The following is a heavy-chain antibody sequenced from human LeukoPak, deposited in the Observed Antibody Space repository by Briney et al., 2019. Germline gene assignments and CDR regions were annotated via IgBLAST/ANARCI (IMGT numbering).Heavy chain of an antibody. Sequence: SETLSLTCAVSGYSISSGYYWGWIRQPPGKGLESIGSIYHSGSTYYNPSLKSRVTISVDTSKNQFSLKLSSVTAADTAVYYCARRWGYCSSTSCYAFDYWGRGTLVTVSS. J-gene: IGHJ4*02. CDR2: IYHSGST. V-gene: IGHV4-38-2*01. CDR3: ARRWGYCSSTSCYAFDY. CDR1: GYSISSGYY. D-gene: IGHD2-2*01.